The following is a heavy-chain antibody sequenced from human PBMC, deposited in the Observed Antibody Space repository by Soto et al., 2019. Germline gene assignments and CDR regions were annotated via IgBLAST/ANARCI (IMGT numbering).Heavy chain of an antibody. V-gene: IGHV3-66*01. D-gene: IGHD3-16*01. Sequence: EVQLVESGGGLVQPGGSLRLSCAASGFTVSTKYMSWVRQAPGKGLEWVSVIYSGGSTFYADSVRGSFTISRANSKNTVNLQMNSLSAEDTAVYYCAGDPWAADYWGQGTLVTVSS. CDR3: AGDPWAADY. J-gene: IGHJ4*02. CDR2: IYSGGST. CDR1: GFTVSTKY.